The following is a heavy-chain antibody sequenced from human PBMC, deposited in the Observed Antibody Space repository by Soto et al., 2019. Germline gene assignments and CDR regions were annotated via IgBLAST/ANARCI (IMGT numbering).Heavy chain of an antibody. D-gene: IGHD2-2*01. V-gene: IGHV1-69*06. J-gene: IGHJ4*02. Sequence: GASVKLSCKASGGTLSSYASSWLRQAPRQGLEWMGGIIPIFGTANYAQKFQGRVTITADKSTSTAYMELSSLTSEDTAVYYCARDALGYCSSTSCRLDYWGQGTLVTVSS. CDR1: GGTLSSYA. CDR3: ARDALGYCSSTSCRLDY. CDR2: IIPIFGTA.